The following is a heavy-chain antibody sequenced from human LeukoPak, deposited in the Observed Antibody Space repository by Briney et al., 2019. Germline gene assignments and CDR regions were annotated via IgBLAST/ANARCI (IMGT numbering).Heavy chain of an antibody. J-gene: IGHJ4*02. CDR2: IRWNSGSI. Sequence: SLRLSFSASGFTFEDYAMHWVRQAPGKGLEWGSGIRWNSGSIGYWDSVKGRFTISRDNAKNSLYLQMNTLRDQDTALYYCAKDFYDILTTPDDYWGQGTLVTVSS. CDR3: AKDFYDILTTPDDY. CDR1: GFTFEDYA. V-gene: IGHV3-9*01. D-gene: IGHD3-9*01.